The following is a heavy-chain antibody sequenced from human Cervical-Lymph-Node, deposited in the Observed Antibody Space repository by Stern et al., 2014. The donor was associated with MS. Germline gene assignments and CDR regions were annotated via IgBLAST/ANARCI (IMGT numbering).Heavy chain of an antibody. J-gene: IGHJ4*02. CDR2: ISAYNGDP. Sequence: VQLVESGAEVKKPGASVKVSCTASGYTFTDYAISWVRQAPGQGLEWMAWISAYNGDPNFAQEVQGRVSLTTDTATSTAYMELRSLRSDDTAVYYCAVLSVDADFDYWGQGTLVTVSS. V-gene: IGHV1-18*01. CDR1: GYTFTDYA. D-gene: IGHD5-18*01. CDR3: AVLSVDADFDY.